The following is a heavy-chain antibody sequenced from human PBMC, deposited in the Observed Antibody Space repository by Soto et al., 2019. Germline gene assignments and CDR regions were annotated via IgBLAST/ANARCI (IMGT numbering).Heavy chain of an antibody. CDR2: FSASDGTT. CDR1: GVSFNSYA. V-gene: IGHV3-23*01. D-gene: IGHD3-10*01. CDR3: AKDRSYYYGSGSFEGVFDS. Sequence: EVKLLESGGGLVQPGGSLRLSCEVSGVSFNSYAMGWVRQAQGKRLEWVSSFSASDGTTYYADSVKGRFTVSRDNSKNTVFLQMNSLRVEDMAVYFCAKDRSYYYGSGSFEGVFDSWGQGTLVTVSS. J-gene: IGHJ4*02.